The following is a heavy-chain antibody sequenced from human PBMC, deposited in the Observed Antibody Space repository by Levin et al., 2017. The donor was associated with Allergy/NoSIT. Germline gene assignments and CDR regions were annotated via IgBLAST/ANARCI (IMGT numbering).Heavy chain of an antibody. CDR3: AKGVFYCSGGSCTDYGMDV. V-gene: IGHV3-30*18. J-gene: IGHJ6*02. CDR2: ISHDGSNK. CDR1: GFPFSNYG. Sequence: LSLTCAASGFPFSNYGMHWVRQAPGKGLDWVAVISHDGSNKYYADSVKGRFTISRDNSKNTLYLQTNSLRADDTAVYYCAKGVFYCSGGSCTDYGMDVWGQGTTVTVSS. D-gene: IGHD2-15*01.